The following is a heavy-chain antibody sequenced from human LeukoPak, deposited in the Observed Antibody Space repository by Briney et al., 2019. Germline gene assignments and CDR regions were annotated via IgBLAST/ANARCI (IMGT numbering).Heavy chain of an antibody. V-gene: IGHV3-23*01. CDR3: ARHLSGVTGYSYGRGIDD. Sequence: GGSLRLSCAASGFTFSSYAMSWVRHAPGKGLEWVSAISGSGGRTYYADSVKGRFTISRDNSKNTLYLQMNSLRAEDTAVYYCARHLSGVTGYSYGRGIDDWGQGTLVTASS. CDR1: GFTFSSYA. J-gene: IGHJ4*02. CDR2: ISGSGGRT. D-gene: IGHD5-18*01.